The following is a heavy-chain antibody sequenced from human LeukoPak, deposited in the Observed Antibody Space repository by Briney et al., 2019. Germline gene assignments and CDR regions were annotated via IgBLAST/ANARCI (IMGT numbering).Heavy chain of an antibody. CDR2: ISGSGDAT. J-gene: IGHJ4*02. CDR3: AKGHFASSSLFDY. Sequence: PGESLRLSCAASKFTFAMSWVRQTADKRLEWVSAISGSGDATFYTDSVKGRFTISRDNSKNTLYLQMNNLRVEDTAVYYCAKGHFASSSLFDYWGQGTLVTVSS. V-gene: IGHV3-23*01. CDR1: KFTFA. D-gene: IGHD6-6*01.